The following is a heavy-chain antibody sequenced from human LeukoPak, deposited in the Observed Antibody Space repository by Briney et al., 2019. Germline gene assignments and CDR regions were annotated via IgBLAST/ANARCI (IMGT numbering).Heavy chain of an antibody. CDR2: IIPIFGTA. V-gene: IGHV1-69*05. D-gene: IGHD1-26*01. CDR1: GGTFSSYA. CDR3: ARAGSYYFVSWFVP. J-gene: IGHJ5*02. Sequence: ASVKVSCKASGGTFSSYAISWVRQAPGQGLEWMGGIIPIFGTANYAQKFQGRVTITTDESTSTAYMELSSLRSEDTAVYYCARAGSYYFVSWFVPWGQGTLVTVSS.